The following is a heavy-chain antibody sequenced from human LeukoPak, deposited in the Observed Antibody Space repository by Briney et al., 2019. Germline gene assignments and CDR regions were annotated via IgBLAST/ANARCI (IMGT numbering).Heavy chain of an antibody. J-gene: IGHJ4*02. CDR1: GGSISSYY. V-gene: IGHV4-34*01. Sequence: PSETLSLTCTVSGGSISSYYWSWIRQPPGKGLEWIGEINHSGSTNYNPSLKSRVTISVDTSKNQFSLKLSSVTAADTAVYYCATSNRYSSGWRGFDYWGQGTLVTVSS. CDR3: ATSNRYSSGWRGFDY. CDR2: INHSGST. D-gene: IGHD6-19*01.